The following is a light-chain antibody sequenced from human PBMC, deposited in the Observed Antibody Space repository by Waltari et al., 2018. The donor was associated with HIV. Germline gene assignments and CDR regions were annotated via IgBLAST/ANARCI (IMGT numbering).Light chain of an antibody. J-gene: IGLJ1*01. CDR2: EVS. CDR1: RNAVGGYQS. V-gene: IGLV2-14*01. Sequence: QSALPQPASVSGSPGQSITISCTGPRNAVGGYQSVTWYQQHPGKAPKLMLYEVSNRPSGVSNRFSGSKSGNTASLTISGLQAEDEADYYCSSYRSSSTPPYVFGTGTKVTVL. CDR3: SSYRSSSTPPYV.